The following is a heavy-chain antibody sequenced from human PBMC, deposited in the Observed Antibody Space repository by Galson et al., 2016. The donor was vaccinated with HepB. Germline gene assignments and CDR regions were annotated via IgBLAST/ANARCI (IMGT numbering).Heavy chain of an antibody. Sequence: SVKVSCKASGYIFTNFYIHWVRQAPGQGPQWMGLIHPGGGRTSSAQTLQDRITMTRDTSSSSVYMELSNLTPDDTAVYYCTRDEAGISETQPSHNWFDPWGQGALVTISS. CDR3: TRDEAGISETQPSHNWFDP. CDR2: IHPGGGRT. D-gene: IGHD1-26*01. V-gene: IGHV1-46*01. J-gene: IGHJ5*02. CDR1: GYIFTNFY.